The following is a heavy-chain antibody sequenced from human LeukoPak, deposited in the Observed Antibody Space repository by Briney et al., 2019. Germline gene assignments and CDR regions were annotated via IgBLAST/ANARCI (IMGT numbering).Heavy chain of an antibody. D-gene: IGHD6-13*01. V-gene: IGHV1-18*04. Sequence: ASVKVSCKASGYTFTSYGISWVRQAPGQGLEWMGWTSAYNGNTNYAQKLQGRVTMTTDTSTSTAYTELSSLRSEDTAVYYCARDQGDSSSWYVWFDPWGQGTLVTVSS. CDR3: ARDQGDSSSWYVWFDP. CDR1: GYTFTSYG. J-gene: IGHJ5*02. CDR2: TSAYNGNT.